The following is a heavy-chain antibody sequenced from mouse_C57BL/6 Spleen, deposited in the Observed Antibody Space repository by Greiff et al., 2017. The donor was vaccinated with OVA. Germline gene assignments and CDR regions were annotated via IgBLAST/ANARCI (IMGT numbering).Heavy chain of an antibody. CDR2: ISDGGSYT. CDR1: GFTFSSYA. CDR3: ARTYDYDGSFDY. Sequence: EVQRVESGGGLVKPGGSLKLSCAASGFTFSSYAMSWVRQTPEKRLEWVATISDGGSYTYYPDNVKGRFTISRDNAKNNLYLQMSHLKSEDTAMYYCARTYDYDGSFDYWGQGTTLTVSS. J-gene: IGHJ2*01. D-gene: IGHD2-4*01. V-gene: IGHV5-4*01.